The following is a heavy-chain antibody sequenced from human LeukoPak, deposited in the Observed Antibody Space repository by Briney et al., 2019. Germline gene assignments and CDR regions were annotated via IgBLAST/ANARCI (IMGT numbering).Heavy chain of an antibody. CDR1: GGSISSSSYY. Sequence: SETLSLTCTVSGGSISSSSYYWGWIRQPPGKGLEWIGSIYYSGSTYYNPSLKSRVTISVDTSKNQFSLKLSSVTAADTAVYYCARRLAAGSDYWGQGTLVTVSS. V-gene: IGHV4-39*07. CDR2: IYYSGST. CDR3: ARRLAAGSDY. J-gene: IGHJ4*02. D-gene: IGHD6-13*01.